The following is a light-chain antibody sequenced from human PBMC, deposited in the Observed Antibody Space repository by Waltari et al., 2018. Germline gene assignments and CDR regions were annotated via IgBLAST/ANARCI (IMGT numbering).Light chain of an antibody. Sequence: QLVLTQLPSASASLGASVKLTCTLSSGHSSNVIAWLQQQSEKGPRYLMKVNSDGSHCKGDEVPDRFSGSSSGAGRYLTISSLQSEDEADYYCQAGGHGTWVFGGGTKLTVL. CDR3: QAGGHGTWV. CDR1: SGHSSNV. V-gene: IGLV4-69*01. CDR2: VNSDGSH. J-gene: IGLJ3*02.